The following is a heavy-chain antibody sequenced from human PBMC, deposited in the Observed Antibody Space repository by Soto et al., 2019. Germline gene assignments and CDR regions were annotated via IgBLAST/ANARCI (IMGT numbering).Heavy chain of an antibody. D-gene: IGHD3-10*01. Sequence: QVQLVESGGGVVQPGRSLRLSCAASGFTFSTYAMHWVRQAPGKGLEWVALISYDESKTNYADSVKGRFTISRDNSKNTLYLQMNSLRAEDTAVYCCARGRMVRGCVSYYYGMDVWGQGITVTVSS. CDR3: ARGRMVRGCVSYYYGMDV. CDR1: GFTFSTYA. V-gene: IGHV3-30-3*01. J-gene: IGHJ6*02. CDR2: ISYDESKT.